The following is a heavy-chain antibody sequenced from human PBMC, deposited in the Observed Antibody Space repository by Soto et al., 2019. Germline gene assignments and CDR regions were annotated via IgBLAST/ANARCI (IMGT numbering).Heavy chain of an antibody. V-gene: IGHV6-1*01. CDR3: ARDGSGFHWYFDL. J-gene: IGHJ2*01. CDR1: GDSVSSKSAT. Sequence: QAQLQQSGPGLVKPSQTLSLTCAISGDSVSSKSATWSWIRQSPSRGLEWLGRTYYRSKWYNDYAVSVKGRIVINSHTSKTQFSLQLNSVTPEDTAVYYCARDGSGFHWYFDLWGRGTPVTVSS. D-gene: IGHD5-12*01. CDR2: TYYRSKWYN.